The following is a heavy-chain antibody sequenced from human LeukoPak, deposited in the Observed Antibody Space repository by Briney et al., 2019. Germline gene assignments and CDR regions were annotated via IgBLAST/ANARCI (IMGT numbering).Heavy chain of an antibody. CDR3: ARLLESIVWGAGWFDP. D-gene: IGHD3-10*01. CDR2: VYYSGST. Sequence: PSETLSLTCTVSGGSISSSSYYWGWVRQPPGKGLEWIGSVYYSGSTYYNPSLKSRVTISVDTSKKQFSLKLSSVTAADTAVYYCARLLESIVWGAGWFDPWGQGTLVTVSS. V-gene: IGHV4-39*01. J-gene: IGHJ5*02. CDR1: GGSISSSSYY.